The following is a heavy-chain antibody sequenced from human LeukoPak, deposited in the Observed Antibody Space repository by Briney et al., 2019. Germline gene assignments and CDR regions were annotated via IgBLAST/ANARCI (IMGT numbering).Heavy chain of an antibody. CDR3: ARYGVYYYYMDV. D-gene: IGHD3-10*01. V-gene: IGHV4-61*02. CDR2: IYTSGST. CDR1: GDSISSGDYY. Sequence: PSETLSLTCTVSGDSISSGDYYWSWIRQPAGKGLEWIGRIYTSGSTNYNPSLKSRVTISVDTSKNQFSLKLSSVTAADTAVYYCARYGVYYYYMDVWGKGTTVTISS. J-gene: IGHJ6*03.